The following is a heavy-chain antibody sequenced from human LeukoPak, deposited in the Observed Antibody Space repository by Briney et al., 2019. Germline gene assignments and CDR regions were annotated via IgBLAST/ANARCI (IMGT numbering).Heavy chain of an antibody. V-gene: IGHV4-4*02. CDR1: GGSISSNNW. J-gene: IGHJ3*02. Sequence: SETLSLTCAVSGGSISSNNWWSWVRQPLGKGLEWIGEIYHSGRTSYNPSLKSRVTISVDKSKNQFSLNLSSVTAADTAVYYCARGRFLDAFDIWGQGTMVTVSS. CDR3: ARGRFLDAFDI. D-gene: IGHD3-3*01. CDR2: IYHSGRT.